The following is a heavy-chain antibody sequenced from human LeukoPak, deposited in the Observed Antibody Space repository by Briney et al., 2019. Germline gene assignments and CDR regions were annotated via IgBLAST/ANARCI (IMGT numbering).Heavy chain of an antibody. J-gene: IGHJ4*02. D-gene: IGHD1-14*01. CDR1: GFTFSNAW. CDR2: ISGSGGST. CDR3: AKVGRNIDY. Sequence: PGGSLRLSCAASGFTFSNAWMSWVRQAPGKGLEWVSAISGSGGSTYYADSVKGRFTISRDNSKNTLYLQMNSLRAEDTAVYYCAKVGRNIDYWGQGTLVTVSS. V-gene: IGHV3-23*01.